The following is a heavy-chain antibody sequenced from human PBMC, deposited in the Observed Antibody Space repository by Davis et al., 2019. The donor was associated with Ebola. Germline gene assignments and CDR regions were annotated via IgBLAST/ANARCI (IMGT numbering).Heavy chain of an antibody. V-gene: IGHV3-7*01. J-gene: IGHJ4*02. CDR3: AREGYSSSASDY. D-gene: IGHD6-6*01. CDR1: GFTFSSYW. CDR2: IKKDGSQK. Sequence: PGGSLRLSCAASGFTFSSYWMSWVRQAPGKGLEWVANIKKDGSQKYYVDSVKGRFTISRDNAQNSLYLQMNSLRAEDTAVYFCAREGYSSSASDYWGQGTLVTVSS.